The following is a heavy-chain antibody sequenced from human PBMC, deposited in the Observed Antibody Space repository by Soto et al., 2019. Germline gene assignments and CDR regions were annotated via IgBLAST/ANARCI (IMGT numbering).Heavy chain of an antibody. V-gene: IGHV4-34*01. CDR1: GGSFSGYY. J-gene: IGHJ4*02. CDR3: ARAPTRLYDYIWGSYRHPDY. Sequence: QVQLQQWGAGLLKPSETLSLTCAVYGGSFSGYYWSWIRQPPGKGLGWIGEINHSGSTNYNPSLKSRVTISVDTSKNQFSLKLSSVTAADTAVYYCARAPTRLYDYIWGSYRHPDYWGQGTLVTVSS. CDR2: INHSGST. D-gene: IGHD3-16*02.